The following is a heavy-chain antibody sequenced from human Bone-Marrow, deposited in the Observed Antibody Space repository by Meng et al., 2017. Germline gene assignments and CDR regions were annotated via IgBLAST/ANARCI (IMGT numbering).Heavy chain of an antibody. J-gene: IGHJ4*02. D-gene: IGHD3-16*01. V-gene: IGHV3-9*01. CDR2: ISWNSGSI. CDR3: AKEDGGYDSYYFDY. Sequence: SLKISCAASGFTFDDYAMHWVRQAPGKGLEWVSGISWNSGSIGYADSVKGRFTISRDNAKNSLYLQMNSLRAEDTALYYCAKEDGGYDSYYFDYWGQGTRVT. CDR1: GFTFDDYA.